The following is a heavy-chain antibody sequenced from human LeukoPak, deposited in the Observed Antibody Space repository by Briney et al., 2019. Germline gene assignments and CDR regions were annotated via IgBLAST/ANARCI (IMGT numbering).Heavy chain of an antibody. V-gene: IGHV4-61*08. CDR2: INYSGRT. Sequence: PSETLSLTCAVSGGSISSGGYSWSWIRQPPGKGLEWLAYINYSGRTNYNPSLRSRLTISVDTSKNQFSLKLSSVTAADTAVYYCARDIEVNYDSPPFDAFDIWGQGTMVTVSS. CDR1: GGSISSGGYS. CDR3: ARDIEVNYDSPPFDAFDI. J-gene: IGHJ3*02. D-gene: IGHD3-22*01.